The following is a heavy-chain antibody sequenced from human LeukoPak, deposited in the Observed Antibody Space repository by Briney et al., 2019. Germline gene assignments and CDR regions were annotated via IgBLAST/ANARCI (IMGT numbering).Heavy chain of an antibody. V-gene: IGHV4-39*07. Sequence: PSETLSLTCTVSGGSISSNTYYWGWIRQPPGKGLEWIGSIYYSGSTYYKPSLKSRVTITMDKSKNQLFLKLSSVTAADTAVYYCASFAPFPSAGYWGQGTLVTVSS. CDR2: IYYSGST. CDR1: GGSISSNTYY. D-gene: IGHD3-10*01. CDR3: ASFAPFPSAGY. J-gene: IGHJ4*02.